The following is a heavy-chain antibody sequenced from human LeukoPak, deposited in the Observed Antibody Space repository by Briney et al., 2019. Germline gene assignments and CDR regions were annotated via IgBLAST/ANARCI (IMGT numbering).Heavy chain of an antibody. CDR1: GDTFSSYA. V-gene: IGHV1-69*13. D-gene: IGHD4-23*01. CDR2: IIPIFGTA. CDR3: ARDPYGGNHEDY. J-gene: IGHJ4*02. Sequence: SVKVSCKASGDTFSSYAISWVRQAPGQGLEWMGGIIPIFGTANYEQKFQGRVAITAGESTSAAYMELTSLSSEDTAVYYCARDPYGGNHEDYWGQGTLVTVSS.